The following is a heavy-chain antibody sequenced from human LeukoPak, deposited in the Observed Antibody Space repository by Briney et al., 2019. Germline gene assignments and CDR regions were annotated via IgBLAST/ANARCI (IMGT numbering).Heavy chain of an antibody. J-gene: IGHJ2*01. CDR2: ISGSGGST. D-gene: IGHD6-19*01. V-gene: IGHV3-23*01. Sequence: GGSLRLSCAASGFTFNSYAMSWVRQAPGKGLEWVSAISGSGGSTYYADSVKGRFTISRDNSKNTLYLQMNSLRAEDTAVYYCAKGVGSGWTHDWYFDLWGRGTLVTVSS. CDR1: GFTFNSYA. CDR3: AKGVGSGWTHDWYFDL.